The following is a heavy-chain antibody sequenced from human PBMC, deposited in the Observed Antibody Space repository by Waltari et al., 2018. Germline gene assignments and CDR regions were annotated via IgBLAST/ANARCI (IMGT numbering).Heavy chain of an antibody. CDR3: ARDHGGYDYYYYYYMDV. J-gene: IGHJ6*03. Sequence: QVQLVESGGGVVQPGRSLRLSCAASGFTFSSYAMHWVRQAPAKGLEWVAVISYDGSNKYYADSVKGRFTISRDNSKNTLYLQMNSLRAEDTAVYYCARDHGGYDYYYYYYMDVWGKGTTVTVSS. V-gene: IGHV3-30-3*01. CDR2: ISYDGSNK. D-gene: IGHD1-26*01. CDR1: GFTFSSYA.